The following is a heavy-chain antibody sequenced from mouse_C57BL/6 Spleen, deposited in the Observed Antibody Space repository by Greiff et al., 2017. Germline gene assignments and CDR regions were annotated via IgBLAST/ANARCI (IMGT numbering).Heavy chain of an antibody. J-gene: IGHJ1*03. CDR2: IDPNSGGT. CDR1: GYTFTSYW. D-gene: IGHD1-1*01. V-gene: IGHV1-72*01. Sequence: QVQLQQPGAELVKPGASVKLSCKASGYTFTSYWMHWVKQRPGRGLEWIGRIDPNSGGTKYNEKFKSKATLTVDKPSSTAYRQLSSLTSEGSAVYYCARWGTLYYGSSYWYFDVWGTGTTVTVSS. CDR3: ARWGTLYYGSSYWYFDV.